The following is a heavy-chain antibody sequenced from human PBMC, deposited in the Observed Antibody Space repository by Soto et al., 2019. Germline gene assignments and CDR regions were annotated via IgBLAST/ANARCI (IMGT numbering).Heavy chain of an antibody. CDR3: ASGAAAGPYYYYGMDV. D-gene: IGHD6-13*01. V-gene: IGHV4-31*03. Sequence: SETLSLTCTVSGGSISSGGYYWSWIRQPPGKGLEWIGYIYYSGSTYYNPSLKSRVTISVDTSKNQFSLKLSSVTAADTAVYYCASGAAAGPYYYYGMDVWGQGTTVTVSS. J-gene: IGHJ6*02. CDR1: GGSISSGGYY. CDR2: IYYSGST.